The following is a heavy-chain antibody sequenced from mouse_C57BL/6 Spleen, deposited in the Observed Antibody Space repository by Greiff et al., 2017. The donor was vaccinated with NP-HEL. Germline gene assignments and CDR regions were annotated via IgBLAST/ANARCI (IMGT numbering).Heavy chain of an antibody. D-gene: IGHD1-1*01. Sequence: EVQLVESGPELVQPGASVKMSCKASGYTFTDYNMHWVKQSHGKSLEWIGYINPNNGGTSYNQTFKGKATLTVNKSSSTAYMELRSLTSEDSAVYYCARDYYGLDYWGQGTTLTVSS. CDR2: INPNNGGT. J-gene: IGHJ2*01. V-gene: IGHV1-22*01. CDR1: GYTFTDYN. CDR3: ARDYYGLDY.